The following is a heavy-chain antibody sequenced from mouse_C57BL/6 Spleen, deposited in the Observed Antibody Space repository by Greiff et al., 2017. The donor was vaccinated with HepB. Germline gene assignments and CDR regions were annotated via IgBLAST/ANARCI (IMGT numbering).Heavy chain of an antibody. D-gene: IGHD1-3*01. CDR2: IYPGSGNT. V-gene: IGHV1-66*01. Sequence: VQLQQSGPELVKPGASVKISCKASGYSFTSYYIHWVKQRPGQGLEWIGWIYPGSGNTKYNEKFKGKATLTADTSSSTAYMQLSSLTSEDSAVYYCAREAPLGYFDYWGQGTTLTVSS. CDR3: AREAPLGYFDY. CDR1: GYSFTSYY. J-gene: IGHJ2*01.